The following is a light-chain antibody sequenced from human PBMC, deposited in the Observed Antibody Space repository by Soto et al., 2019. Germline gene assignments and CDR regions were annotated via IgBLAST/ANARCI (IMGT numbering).Light chain of an antibody. CDR1: QSVTNS. Sequence: EIVLMQSPGTLSLSPGEGATLSCRASQSVTNSLAWYQQKPGQAPRLLVYDASNRATGIPTRFSGSGSGTDFTLTISNLEPEDFAVYYCQQHISWPLTFGGGTKVEIK. CDR2: DAS. CDR3: QQHISWPLT. V-gene: IGKV3-11*01. J-gene: IGKJ4*01.